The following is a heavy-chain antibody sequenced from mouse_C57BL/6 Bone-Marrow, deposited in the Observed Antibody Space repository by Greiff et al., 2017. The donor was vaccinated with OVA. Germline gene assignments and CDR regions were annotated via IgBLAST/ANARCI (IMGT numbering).Heavy chain of an antibody. CDR1: GFNIKDDY. Sequence: VQLQQSGAELVRPGASVKLSCTASGFNIKDDYMHWVKQRPEQGLEWIGWIDPENGDTEYASKFQGKATITADTSSNTAYLQLSSLTSEDTAVYYCTTFGYDEGLVYYWGQGTTLAVSS. CDR3: TTFGYDEGLVYY. D-gene: IGHD2-2*01. CDR2: IDPENGDT. V-gene: IGHV14-4*01. J-gene: IGHJ2*01.